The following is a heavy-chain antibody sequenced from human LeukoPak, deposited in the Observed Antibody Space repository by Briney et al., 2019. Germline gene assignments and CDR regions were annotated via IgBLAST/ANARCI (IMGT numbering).Heavy chain of an antibody. Sequence: GGSLRLSCAASGFTFSSYSMNWVRQAPGKGLEWVSYISSSGSTIYYADSVKGRFTISRDNAKNSLYLQMNSLRAEDTAVYYCASDGYNFGYYYYMDVWGKGTTVTVSS. CDR2: ISSSGSTI. D-gene: IGHD5-24*01. V-gene: IGHV3-48*04. CDR1: GFTFSSYS. CDR3: ASDGYNFGYYYYMDV. J-gene: IGHJ6*03.